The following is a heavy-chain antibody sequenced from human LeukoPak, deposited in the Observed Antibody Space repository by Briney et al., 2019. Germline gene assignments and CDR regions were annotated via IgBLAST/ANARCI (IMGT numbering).Heavy chain of an antibody. V-gene: IGHV3-30*02. CDR2: IRYDGSNK. Sequence: GGSLRLSCAASGFTFSSYGMHWVRQAPGKGLEWVAFIRYDGSNKYYADSVKGRFTISRDNSKNTLYLQMNSLRAEDTAVYYCAKVDPAMVRGVTDYWGQGTLVTVSS. D-gene: IGHD3-10*01. CDR3: AKVDPAMVRGVTDY. J-gene: IGHJ4*02. CDR1: GFTFSSYG.